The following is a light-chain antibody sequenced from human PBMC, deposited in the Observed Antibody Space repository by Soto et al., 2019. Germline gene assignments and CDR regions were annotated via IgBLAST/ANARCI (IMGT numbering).Light chain of an antibody. Sequence: DIQMTQSPPTLSASVGDRVTITCRASQSIRHYLAWYQQMPGKASKLLIYGASTLQSGVPSRFSGSGSGTEFTFIISSLQPDDFGTYFCQHHNSYSQTFGQGTKVDIK. V-gene: IGKV1-5*01. CDR1: QSIRHY. J-gene: IGKJ1*01. CDR3: QHHNSYSQT. CDR2: GAS.